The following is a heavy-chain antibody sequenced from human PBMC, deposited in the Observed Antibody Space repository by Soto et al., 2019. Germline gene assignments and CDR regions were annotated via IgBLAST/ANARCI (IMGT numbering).Heavy chain of an antibody. CDR1: GFTFSIYA. D-gene: IGHD6-19*01. J-gene: IGHJ4*02. CDR2: ISYDGTKT. V-gene: IGHV3-30*18. Sequence: QVQLVESGGGVVQPGRSLRVSCAASGFTFSIYAMHWVRQAPGTGLEWVAVISYDGTKTYYADYVKGRFTISRDNSKNTVYLQMNSLRDEDTAVYSCAKDRGPRRQWLIGPFDYWGQGTLVTVSP. CDR3: AKDRGPRRQWLIGPFDY.